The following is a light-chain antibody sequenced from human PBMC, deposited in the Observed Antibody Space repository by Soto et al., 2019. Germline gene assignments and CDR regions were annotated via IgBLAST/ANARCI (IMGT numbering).Light chain of an antibody. CDR3: QVWDTITDQYI. CDR2: DAR. CDR1: NVGGKS. Sequence: SYELTQPPSVSVAPGQTARITCGVDNVGGKSVQWYQQKPGQAPVLVLYDARDRPSWIPERFSGSNSGNTATLISSSVEAGDEADFYCQVWDTITDQYIFGSGTKVTVL. J-gene: IGLJ1*01. V-gene: IGLV3-21*02.